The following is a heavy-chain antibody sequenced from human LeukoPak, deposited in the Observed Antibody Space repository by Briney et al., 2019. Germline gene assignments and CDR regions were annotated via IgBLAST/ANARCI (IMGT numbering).Heavy chain of an antibody. CDR1: GFTFSSYA. CDR2: ISGSGGST. D-gene: IGHD6-19*01. J-gene: IGHJ4*02. V-gene: IGHV3-23*01. Sequence: GGSLRLSCSASGFTFSSYAMSWVRQAPGKGLEWVSAISGSGGSTYYADSVKGRFTISRDNAKNSLYLQMNSLRDEDTAVYYCARSHSSGPHFDYWGQGTLVTVSS. CDR3: ARSHSSGPHFDY.